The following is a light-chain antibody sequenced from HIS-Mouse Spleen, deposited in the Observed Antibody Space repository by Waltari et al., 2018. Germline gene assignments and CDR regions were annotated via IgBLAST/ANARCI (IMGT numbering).Light chain of an antibody. CDR2: QVS. J-gene: IGLJ2*01. V-gene: IGLV2-8*01. Sequence: QSALTQPPSASGSPGQSVTISCTGTSSDVGGYNYVSGYQQHPGKTPKLMIYQVSTGHSGVRVCFHGSNFGKTAPLTVSGIQAEDEADYSCSSYEGSNNFVVFGGGTKLPVL. CDR1: SSDVGGYNY. CDR3: SSYEGSNNFVV.